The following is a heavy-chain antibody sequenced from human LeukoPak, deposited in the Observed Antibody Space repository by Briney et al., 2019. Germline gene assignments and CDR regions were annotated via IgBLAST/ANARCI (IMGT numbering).Heavy chain of an antibody. D-gene: IGHD2-2*01. Sequence: SETLSLTCAVYGGSFSGYYWSWIRQPPGKGPEWIGEINHSGSTNYNPSLKSRVTMSADTSKNQFSLKLSSVTAADTAVYYCARAAGHCTSTICYPEYFQHWGQGTLVTVSS. CDR2: INHSGST. J-gene: IGHJ1*01. V-gene: IGHV4-34*01. CDR1: GGSFSGYY. CDR3: ARAAGHCTSTICYPEYFQH.